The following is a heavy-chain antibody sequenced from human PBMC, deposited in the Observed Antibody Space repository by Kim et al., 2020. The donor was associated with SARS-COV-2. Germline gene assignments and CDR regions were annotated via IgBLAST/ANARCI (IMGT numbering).Heavy chain of an antibody. V-gene: IGHV4-59*01. CDR1: GGSISSYY. Sequence: SETLSLTCTVSGGSISSYYWSWIRQPPGKGLEWIGYIYYSGSTNYNPSLKSRVTISVDTSKNQFSLKLSSVTAADTAVYYCARAYGILPPFDYWRQGTLVTVSS. J-gene: IGHJ4*02. CDR3: ARAYGILPPFDY. CDR2: IYYSGST. D-gene: IGHD3-9*01.